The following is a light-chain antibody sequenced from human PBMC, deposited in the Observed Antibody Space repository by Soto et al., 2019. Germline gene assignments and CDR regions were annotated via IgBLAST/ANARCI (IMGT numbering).Light chain of an antibody. Sequence: IVLTQSPGTLSSSPGERATLSCRASQSVSTNNLAWYQQRPGQAPRLLIYGASRRATGIPDRFSGSGAGTDFTLTISSLEPEDFAVYYCQQRSNWPSNTFGQGTRLEIK. CDR3: QQRSNWPSNT. J-gene: IGKJ5*01. V-gene: IGKV3D-20*02. CDR2: GAS. CDR1: QSVSTNN.